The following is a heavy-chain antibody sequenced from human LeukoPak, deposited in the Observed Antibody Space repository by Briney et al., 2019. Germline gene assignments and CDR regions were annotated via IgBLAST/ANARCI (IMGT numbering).Heavy chain of an antibody. CDR3: VRGQTIDY. CDR1: GFTFSNYW. V-gene: IGHV3-74*01. D-gene: IGHD4-17*01. Sequence: GGSLTLSCTTSGFTFSNYWMYWVRQAPGEELMWVSRIMSDGTGITYTDSVEGRFTISRDNAKHTLYLQMNSLRDEDTAVYYCVRGQTIDYWGQGTLVTVSS. CDR2: IMSDGTGI. J-gene: IGHJ4*02.